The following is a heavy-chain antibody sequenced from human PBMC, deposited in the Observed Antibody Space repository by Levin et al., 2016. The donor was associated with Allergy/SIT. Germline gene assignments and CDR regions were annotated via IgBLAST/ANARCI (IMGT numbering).Heavy chain of an antibody. CDR2: IYYSGST. J-gene: IGHJ5*02. CDR3: ARELGGRFLEQPNWFDP. Sequence: WIRQPPGKGLEWIGYIYYSGSTNYNPSLKSRVTISVDTSKNQFSLKLSSVTAADTAVYYCARELGGRFLEQPNWFDPWGQGTLVTVSS. D-gene: IGHD3-3*01. V-gene: IGHV4-59*01.